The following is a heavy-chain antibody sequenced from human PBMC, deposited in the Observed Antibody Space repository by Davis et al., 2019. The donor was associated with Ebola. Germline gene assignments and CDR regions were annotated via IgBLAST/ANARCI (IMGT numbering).Heavy chain of an antibody. CDR2: ISYDGNKK. D-gene: IGHD3-10*01. J-gene: IGHJ5*02. V-gene: IGHV3-30-3*01. CDR1: GFTFTTYA. Sequence: GESLKISCVGSGFTFTTYAMHWVRQAPGTGLEWVSLISYDGNKKLYTDSVKGRFTISSDNSKNTLYLQMDGLRAEDTAVYYCARDPTNYGSEDYFARNHFDLWGQGTLVTVSS. CDR3: ARDPTNYGSEDYFARNHFDL.